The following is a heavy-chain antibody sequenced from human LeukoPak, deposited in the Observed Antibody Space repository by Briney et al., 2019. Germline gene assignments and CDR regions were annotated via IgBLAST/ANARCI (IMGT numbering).Heavy chain of an antibody. V-gene: IGHV1-2*02. CDR1: GYTFTGYY. CDR2: INPKSGGT. CDR3: ARGLEQWLVASPFDY. J-gene: IGHJ4*02. Sequence: ASVKVSCKASGYTFTGYYMHWVRQAPGQGLEWMGWINPKSGGTNYAQKFQGRVTMTRDTSISTAYMELSRLRSDDTAVYYCARGLEQWLVASPFDYWGQGTLVTVSS. D-gene: IGHD6-19*01.